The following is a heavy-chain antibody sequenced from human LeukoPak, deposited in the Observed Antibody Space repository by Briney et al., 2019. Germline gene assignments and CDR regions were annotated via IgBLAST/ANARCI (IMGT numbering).Heavy chain of an antibody. V-gene: IGHV1-69*06. Sequence: ASVKVSCKASGYTFTSYGISWVRQAPGQGLEWMGGIIPIFGTANYAQKFQGRVTITADKSTSTAYMELSSLRSEDTAVYYCARGVVTAIFPFFDYWGQGTLVTVSS. CDR3: ARGVVTAIFPFFDY. CDR2: IIPIFGTA. J-gene: IGHJ4*02. D-gene: IGHD2-21*02. CDR1: GYTFTSYG.